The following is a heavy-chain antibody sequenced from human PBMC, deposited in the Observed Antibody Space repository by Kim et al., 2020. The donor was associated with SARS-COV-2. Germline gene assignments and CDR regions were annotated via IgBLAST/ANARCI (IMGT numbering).Heavy chain of an antibody. V-gene: IGHV3-43*01. CDR3: AKDIGAAAGPEDYGMDV. Sequence: VKGRFTISRDNSKNSLYLQMNSLRTEDTALYYCAKDIGAAAGPEDYGMDVWGQGTTVTVSS. D-gene: IGHD6-13*01. J-gene: IGHJ6*02.